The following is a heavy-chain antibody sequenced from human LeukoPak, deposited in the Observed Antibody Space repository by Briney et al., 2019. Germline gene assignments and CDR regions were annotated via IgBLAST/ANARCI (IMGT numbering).Heavy chain of an antibody. CDR1: GITVSSYY. CDR2: IYGGGGT. D-gene: IGHD4-11*01. J-gene: IGHJ3*02. Sequence: GGSLRLSCAASGITVSSYYMSWVRQAPGKGLEWASVIYGGGGTYYADSAKGRFAISRDNSKNTLYLQISSLRAEDTAIYYCTRHQYDAFEIWGQGTMVTVSS. V-gene: IGHV3-53*01. CDR3: TRHQYDAFEI.